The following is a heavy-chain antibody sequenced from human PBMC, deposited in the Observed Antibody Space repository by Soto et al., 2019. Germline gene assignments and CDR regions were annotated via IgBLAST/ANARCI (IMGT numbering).Heavy chain of an antibody. CDR2: ISYDGSNK. V-gene: IGHV3-30*03. J-gene: IGHJ4*02. D-gene: IGHD3-16*01. CDR1: GFTFSSYG. CDR3: AREGGLDY. Sequence: PGGSLRLSCAASGFTFSSYGMHWVRQAPGKGLEWVAVISYDGSNKYYAASVKGRFTISRDNSKNTLYLQMNSLRAEDTAVYYCAREGGLDYWGQGTLVTVSS.